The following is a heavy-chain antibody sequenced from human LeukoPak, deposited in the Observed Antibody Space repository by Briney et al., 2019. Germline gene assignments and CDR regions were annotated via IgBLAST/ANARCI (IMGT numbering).Heavy chain of an antibody. D-gene: IGHD3-22*01. Sequence: GGSLRLSCAASGFTFSSYWMHWVRQAPGKGLLWVSRINSDGSGTSYADSVKGRFTISRDNAKNTLYLQMNSLRAEDTAVYYCARNRYYYDSSGYSHWGQGTLVTVSS. CDR2: INSDGSGT. V-gene: IGHV3-74*01. J-gene: IGHJ4*02. CDR1: GFTFSSYW. CDR3: ARNRYYYDSSGYSH.